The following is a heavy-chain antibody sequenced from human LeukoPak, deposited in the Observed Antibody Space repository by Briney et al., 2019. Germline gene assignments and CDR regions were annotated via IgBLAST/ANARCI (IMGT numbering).Heavy chain of an antibody. Sequence: PGGSPRLSCAASGFTFSSYAMSWVRQAPGKGLEWVSAISGSGGSTYYADSVKGRFTISRDNSKNTLYLQMNSLRAEDTAVYYCAKAVARYSSGWYGVFDYWGQGTLVTVSS. D-gene: IGHD6-19*01. CDR3: AKAVARYSSGWYGVFDY. J-gene: IGHJ4*02. CDR1: GFTFSSYA. CDR2: ISGSGGST. V-gene: IGHV3-23*01.